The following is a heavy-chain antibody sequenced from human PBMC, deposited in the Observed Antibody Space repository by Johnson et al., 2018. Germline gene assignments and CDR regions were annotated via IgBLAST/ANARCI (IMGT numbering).Heavy chain of an antibody. D-gene: IGHD6-13*01. V-gene: IGHV3-73*02. J-gene: IGHJ5*02. CDR2: IRSKLNSYAT. Sequence: VQLQESGGGLVQHGGSLKLSCAASGFTFSDFAIHWVRQASGKGLEWVGRIRSKLNSYATEYTASVKGRFTVSRDDSKNTAYLQLNSLKIEDTAVYYCARQMATAVGHWGQGTLVTVSP. CDR3: ARQMATAVGH. CDR1: GFTFSDFA.